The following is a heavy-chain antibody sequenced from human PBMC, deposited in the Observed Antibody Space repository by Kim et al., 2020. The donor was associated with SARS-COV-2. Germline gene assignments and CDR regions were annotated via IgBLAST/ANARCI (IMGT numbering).Heavy chain of an antibody. D-gene: IGHD6-13*01. J-gene: IGHJ5*02. CDR3: ARDRSGSSWSYNWFDP. CDR2: TYYSGST. Sequence: ETLSLTCTVSGGSISSYYWSWIRQPPGKGLEWIGYTYYSGSTNYNPSLKSRVTISVDTSKNQFSLKLSSVTAADTAVYYCARDRSGSSWSYNWFDPWGQGTLVTVSS. V-gene: IGHV4-59*01. CDR1: GGSISSYY.